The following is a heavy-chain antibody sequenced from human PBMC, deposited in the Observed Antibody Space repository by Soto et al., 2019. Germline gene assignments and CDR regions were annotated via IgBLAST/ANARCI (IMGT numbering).Heavy chain of an antibody. J-gene: IGHJ6*02. V-gene: IGHV4-4*07. CDR2: IYTSGST. Sequence: KSSETLSLTCTVSGGSISSCYWSWIRQPAGKGLEWIGRIYTSGSTNYNPSLKSRVTMSVDTSKNQFSLKLSSVTAADTAVYYCARDRHYDFWSGLMDVWGQGTTVTVSS. CDR3: ARDRHYDFWSGLMDV. CDR1: GGSISSCY. D-gene: IGHD3-3*01.